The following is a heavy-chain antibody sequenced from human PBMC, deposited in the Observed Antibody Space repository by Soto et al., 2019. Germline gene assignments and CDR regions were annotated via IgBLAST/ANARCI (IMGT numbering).Heavy chain of an antibody. J-gene: IGHJ6*02. D-gene: IGHD3-3*01. CDR2: INPNSGGT. CDR3: ARERAFWSGYYYSPDYSGMDV. Sequence: QVQLVQSGAEVKKPGASVKVSCKASGYTFTGYYMHWVRQAPGQGLEWMGWINPNSGGTNYAQKFQGWVTMTRDTSISTAYMELSRLRSDDTAVYYCARERAFWSGYYYSPDYSGMDVWGQGTTVTVSS. CDR1: GYTFTGYY. V-gene: IGHV1-2*04.